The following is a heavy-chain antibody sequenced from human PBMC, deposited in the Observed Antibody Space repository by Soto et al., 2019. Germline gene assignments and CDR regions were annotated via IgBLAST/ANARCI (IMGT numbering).Heavy chain of an antibody. CDR1: GYTFTNYW. V-gene: IGHV5-10-1*01. CDR3: ARLGGYDQYYYGMDV. Sequence: PGESLKISCKGSGYTFTNYWMSWVRQMPGKGLEWMGNINPSDSYTNYSPSFQGHVTISADKSISTAYLQWSSLKASDTAMYYCARLGGYDQYYYGMDVWGQGTTVTVSS. CDR2: INPSDSYT. J-gene: IGHJ6*02. D-gene: IGHD5-12*01.